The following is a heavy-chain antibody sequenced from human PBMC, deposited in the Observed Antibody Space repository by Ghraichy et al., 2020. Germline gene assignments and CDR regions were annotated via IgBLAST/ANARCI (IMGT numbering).Heavy chain of an antibody. CDR1: GYTFTGYY. Sequence: ASVKVSCKASGYTFTGYYIHWVRQAPGQGLEWMGGINPNSGDTNFAQRFQGRLTLTRDTSISTAYMEVSRLTSDDTAVYYCAREPMSGRGQGDYWGQGTLVTVSS. J-gene: IGHJ4*02. CDR2: INPNSGDT. D-gene: IGHD2-15*01. V-gene: IGHV1-2*02. CDR3: AREPMSGRGQGDY.